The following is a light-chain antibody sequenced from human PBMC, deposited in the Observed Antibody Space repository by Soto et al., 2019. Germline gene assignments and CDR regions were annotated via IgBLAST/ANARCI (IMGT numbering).Light chain of an antibody. CDR2: DAS. J-gene: IGKJ2*01. CDR3: QQYDNLPYT. CDR1: QDISNY. Sequence: IQMTQSPSSLSASVGDIVTMTFQASQDISNYLNWYQQKPWKAPKLLIYDASNLETGVPSRFSGSGSGTDFTFTISSLQPEDIATYYCQQYDNLPYTFGQGTKVDI. V-gene: IGKV1-33*01.